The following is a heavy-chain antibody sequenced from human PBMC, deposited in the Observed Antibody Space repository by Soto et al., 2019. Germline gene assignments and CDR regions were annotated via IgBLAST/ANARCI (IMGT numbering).Heavy chain of an antibody. J-gene: IGHJ5*02. CDR2: IIPIFGTA. CDR1: GGTFSSYA. D-gene: IGHD6-13*01. Sequence: QVQLVQSVAEVKKPGSSVKVSCKASGGTFSSYAISWVRQAPGQGLEWMGGIIPIFGTANYAQKFQGRVTITADESTSTAYMELSSLRSEDTAVYYCARENSSSWYGGNWFDPWGQGTLVTVSS. V-gene: IGHV1-69*01. CDR3: ARENSSSWYGGNWFDP.